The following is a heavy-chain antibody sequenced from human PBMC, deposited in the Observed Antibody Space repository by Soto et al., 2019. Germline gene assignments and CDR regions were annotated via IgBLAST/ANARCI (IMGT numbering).Heavy chain of an antibody. V-gene: IGHV1-8*01. D-gene: IGHD3-10*01. CDR1: GYTFTSYD. CDR2: MNPNSGNT. J-gene: IGHJ6*02. CDR3: ARGHNPMGFFHYYGMDV. Sequence: GASVKVSCKASGYTFTSYDINWVRQATGQGLEWMGWMNPNSGNTGYAQKFQGRVTMTRNTSISTAYMELSSLRSEDTAAYYCARGHNPMGFFHYYGMDVWGQGTTVTVSS.